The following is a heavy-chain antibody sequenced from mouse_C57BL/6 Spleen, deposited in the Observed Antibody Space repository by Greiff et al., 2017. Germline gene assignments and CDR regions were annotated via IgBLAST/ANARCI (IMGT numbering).Heavy chain of an antibody. Sequence: QVQLQQSGAELVKPGASVKMSCKASGYTFTSYWITWVKQRPGQGLEWIGDIYPGSGSTNYNEKFKSKDTLTVDTSSSTAYMQLSSLTSEDSAVYYCARRGLPSFDYWGQGTTLTVSS. V-gene: IGHV1-55*01. CDR1: GYTFTSYW. CDR2: IYPGSGST. CDR3: ARRGLPSFDY. D-gene: IGHD2-2*01. J-gene: IGHJ2*01.